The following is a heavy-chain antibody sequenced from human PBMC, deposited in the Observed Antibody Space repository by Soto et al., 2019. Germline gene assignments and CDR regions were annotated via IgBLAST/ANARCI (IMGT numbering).Heavy chain of an antibody. CDR2: ISSSSSTI. CDR1: VFTFSSYI. Sequence: WGSLLLACAASVFTFSSYITNWVRQAPGRGLEWVSYISSSSSTIYYADPVKGRFTISRDNAKNSLYLQMNSLRDEDTAVYYCARDWVVATIHYYYYGMDVWGQGTTVTVSS. D-gene: IGHD5-12*01. CDR3: ARDWVVATIHYYYYGMDV. J-gene: IGHJ6*02. V-gene: IGHV3-48*02.